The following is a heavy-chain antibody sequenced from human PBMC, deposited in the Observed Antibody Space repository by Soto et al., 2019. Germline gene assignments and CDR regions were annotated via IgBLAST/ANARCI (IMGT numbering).Heavy chain of an antibody. CDR2: ISGRGGST. CDR1: GFTFSIST. J-gene: IGHJ6*02. Sequence: PEASRRPSCTTSGFTFSISTMSWVRQAPGQGLEWVSVISGRGGSTYYADSVKGRFTLSRDNSKNTLYLQMNGLRAEDTAGYYCAKVLNYDFDGMDVGGQGTTVTVSS. CDR3: AKVLNYDFDGMDV. D-gene: IGHD3-3*01. V-gene: IGHV3-23*01.